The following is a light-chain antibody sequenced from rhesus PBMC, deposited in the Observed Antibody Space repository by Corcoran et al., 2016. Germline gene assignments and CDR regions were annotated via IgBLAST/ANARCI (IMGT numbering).Light chain of an antibody. J-gene: IGKJ3*01. Sequence: DVVMTQSPLSLPITPGQPASISCRSSQSLVHSNGNTYLSWYQQKPGQPPRLLIYKVSNRDCGVPYRFSGSGAGTDFTLKISRVEAEDVGVYYCGQGTHWPPFTFGPGTKLDIK. CDR1: QSLVHSNGNTY. CDR2: KVS. V-gene: IGKV2-64*01. CDR3: GQGTHWPPFT.